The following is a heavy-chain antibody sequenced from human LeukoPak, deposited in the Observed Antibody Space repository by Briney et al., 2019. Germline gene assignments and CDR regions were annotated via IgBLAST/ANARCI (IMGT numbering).Heavy chain of an antibody. V-gene: IGHV3-23*01. J-gene: IGHJ4*02. CDR1: RFTFNNYA. Sequence: GGSLRLSCAASRFTFNNYAMSWVRQAPGKGLEWVSVISGSGGSTYYADSVKARFTISRDNSKNTLYQQMNSLRAEDTAVYYCAKGAQQLVYWVDYWGQGTLVTVSS. CDR3: AKGAQQLVYWVDY. D-gene: IGHD6-13*01. CDR2: ISGSGGST.